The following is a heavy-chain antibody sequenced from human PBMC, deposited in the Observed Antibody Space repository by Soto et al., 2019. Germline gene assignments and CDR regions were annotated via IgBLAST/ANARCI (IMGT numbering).Heavy chain of an antibody. CDR1: GGSISSSY. CDR2: IYYSGST. CDR3: ARITYYYGSGSYSPPDY. V-gene: IGHV4-59*08. Sequence: SETLSLTCTVSGGSISSSYWSWIRQPPGKGLEWIGCIYYSGSTYYNPSLKSRVTISVDTSKNQFSLKLSSVTAADTAVYYCARITYYYGSGSYSPPDYWGQGTLVTVSS. J-gene: IGHJ4*02. D-gene: IGHD3-10*01.